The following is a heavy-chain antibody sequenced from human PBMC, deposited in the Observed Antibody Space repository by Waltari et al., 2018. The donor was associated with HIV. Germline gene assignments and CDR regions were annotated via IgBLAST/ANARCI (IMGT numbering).Heavy chain of an antibody. Sequence: EVQLVESGGDLVQPRGSLRVPCSASGFRFGDYAMHWVRQAPGKGLEWVSGISWRSGNIAYADSVRGRFTISRDNAKNSLYLRMNSLRPDDTGFYYCARGPMYKWFDPWGQGTLVTVSS. CDR3: ARGPMYKWFDP. CDR2: ISWRSGNI. D-gene: IGHD3-10*02. V-gene: IGHV3-9*01. CDR1: GFRFGDYA. J-gene: IGHJ5*02.